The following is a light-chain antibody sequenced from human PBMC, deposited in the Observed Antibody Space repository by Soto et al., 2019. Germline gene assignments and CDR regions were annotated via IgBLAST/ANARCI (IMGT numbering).Light chain of an antibody. CDR1: QGVSSSY. J-gene: IGKJ1*01. Sequence: DSVLKHSPGRPSLSHRERATLCCRPSQGVSSSYLAWYQQKPGQAPRLLIYGASSRATGIPDKFSGSGSGTDFTLTISRLEPEDFVVYYCQQYGGSVPWTFGQGTKVDIK. CDR2: GAS. CDR3: QQYGGSVPWT. V-gene: IGKV3-20*01.